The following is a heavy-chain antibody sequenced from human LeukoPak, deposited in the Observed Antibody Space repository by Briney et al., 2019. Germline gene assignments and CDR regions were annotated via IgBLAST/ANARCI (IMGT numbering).Heavy chain of an antibody. CDR2: IYDSGNT. CDR1: GVSMSSSPYY. V-gene: IGHV4-39*02. J-gene: IGHJ4*02. Sequence: SETLSLTCTVSGVSMSSSPYYWGWIRQPPGKGLEWIGTIYDSGNTNYNPSLRSRLTISVDTSRNQFSLKLSSVTAADTAVYYCARDQGIFGYWGQGTLVTVSS. CDR3: ARDQGIFGY.